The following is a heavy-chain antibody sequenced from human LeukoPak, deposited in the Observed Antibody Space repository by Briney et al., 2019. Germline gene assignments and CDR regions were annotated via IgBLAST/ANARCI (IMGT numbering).Heavy chain of an antibody. CDR3: ARHTAEKYNWFDR. J-gene: IGHJ5*02. V-gene: IGHV4-30-2*01. D-gene: IGHD5-24*01. CDR2: IYHSGST. CDR1: GGSISSGGFS. Sequence: SETLSLTCAVSGGSISSGGFSWSWIRQPPGKGLEWIGYIYHSGSTYYNPSLKSRVTISVDTSKNQFSLKLSSVTAADTAVYYCARHTAEKYNWFDRWGQGTLVTVSS.